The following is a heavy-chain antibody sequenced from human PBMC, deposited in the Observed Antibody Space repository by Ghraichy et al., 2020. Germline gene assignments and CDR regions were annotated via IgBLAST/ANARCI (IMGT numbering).Heavy chain of an antibody. D-gene: IGHD2-15*01. CDR2: ISYDGSNK. Sequence: GGSLRLSCAASGFTFSSYAMHWVRQAPGKGLEWVAVISYDGSNKYYADSVKGRFTISRDNSKNTLYLQMNSLRAEDTAVYYCARDVVVAATSHLDEGAFDYWGQGTLVTVSS. CDR3: ARDVVVAATSHLDEGAFDY. CDR1: GFTFSSYA. V-gene: IGHV3-30-3*01. J-gene: IGHJ4*02.